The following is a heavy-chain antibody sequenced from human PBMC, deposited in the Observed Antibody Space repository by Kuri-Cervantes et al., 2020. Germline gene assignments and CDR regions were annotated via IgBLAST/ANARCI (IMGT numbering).Heavy chain of an antibody. J-gene: IGHJ1*01. CDR3: ATSSSAGRITVFGVLGPRELRH. CDR2: INHSGGT. D-gene: IGHD3-3*01. V-gene: IGHV4-34*01. Sequence: SQTLSLTCAVYGGSFSGYYWNWIRQPPGKGLEWIGEINHSGGTNYNPSLKSRVTISVDTSKNQFSLKLSSVIAADTAVYYCATSSSAGRITVFGVLGPRELRHWGQGTLVTVSS. CDR1: GGSFSGYY.